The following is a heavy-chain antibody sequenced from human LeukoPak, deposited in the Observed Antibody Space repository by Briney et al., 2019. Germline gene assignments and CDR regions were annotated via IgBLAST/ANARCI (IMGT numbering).Heavy chain of an antibody. J-gene: IGHJ6*03. Sequence: SVKLSCTASGPPFTTFAISWVSQAPGHGLEWMGRFIPVLNKPNYAHQFPDRISITADESTSTAYMELSGLRSEDTAVYYCARAGDRVVDIVVVPAAIAFYYYMDVWGKGTTVTVSS. V-gene: IGHV1-69*11. CDR1: GPPFTTFA. CDR2: FIPVLNKP. D-gene: IGHD2-2*02. CDR3: ARAGDRVVDIVVVPAAIAFYYYMDV.